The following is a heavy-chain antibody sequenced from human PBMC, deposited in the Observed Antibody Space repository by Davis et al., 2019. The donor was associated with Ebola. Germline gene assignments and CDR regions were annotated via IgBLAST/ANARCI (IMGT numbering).Heavy chain of an antibody. CDR2: ISAYNGNT. CDR1: GYTFTSYG. CDR3: ARDYQDIVVVPAAIRYYYYYMDV. D-gene: IGHD2-2*02. V-gene: IGHV1-18*04. Sequence: ASVKVTCKASGYTFTSYGISWVRQAPGQGLEWMGWISAYNGNTNYAQKLQGRVTMTTDTSTSTAYMELRSLRSDDTAVYYCARDYQDIVVVPAAIRYYYYYMDVWGKGTTVTVSS. J-gene: IGHJ6*03.